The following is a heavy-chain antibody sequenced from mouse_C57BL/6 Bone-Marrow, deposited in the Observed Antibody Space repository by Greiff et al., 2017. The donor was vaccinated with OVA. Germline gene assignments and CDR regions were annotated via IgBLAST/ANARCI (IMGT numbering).Heavy chain of an antibody. D-gene: IGHD2-2*01. CDR2: INSDGGST. J-gene: IGHJ4*01. CDR3: ARRPLWLRRPMDY. V-gene: IGHV5-2*01. CDR1: EYEFPSHD. Sequence: EVKLVESGGGLVQPGESLKLSCESNEYEFPSHDMSWVRKTPEKRLELVAAINSDGGSTYYPDTMERRFIISRDNTKKTLYLQMSSLRSEDTALYDSARRPLWLRRPMDYWGQGTSVTVSS.